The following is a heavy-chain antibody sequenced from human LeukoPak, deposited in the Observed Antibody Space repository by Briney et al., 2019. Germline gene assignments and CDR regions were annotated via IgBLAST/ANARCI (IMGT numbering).Heavy chain of an antibody. D-gene: IGHD6-13*01. CDR1: GGSISSSSYY. V-gene: IGHV4-39*01. CDR2: IYYSGST. CDR3: ARQSLRRYSSSWWDY. Sequence: PSETLSLTCTVSGGSISSSSYYWGWIRQPPGKGLEWIGSIYYSGSTYYNPSLKSRVTIPVDTSKNQFSLKLRSVTAADTAVYYCARQSLRRYSSSWWDYWGQGTLVTVSS. J-gene: IGHJ4*02.